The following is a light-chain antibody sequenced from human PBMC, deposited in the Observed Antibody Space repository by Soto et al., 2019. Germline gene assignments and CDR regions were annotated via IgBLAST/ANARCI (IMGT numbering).Light chain of an antibody. Sequence: DIQMTQSPSSLSASVGDRVTITCRASQSISRYLNWYQQKAGKAPKLLIYGASSLVSGVPSRFIGSGSGTDFTLTISSLQPEDFATYYCQQTYKTPPNTFGQGTKLEIK. J-gene: IGKJ2*01. CDR3: QQTYKTPPNT. CDR2: GAS. CDR1: QSISRY. V-gene: IGKV1-39*01.